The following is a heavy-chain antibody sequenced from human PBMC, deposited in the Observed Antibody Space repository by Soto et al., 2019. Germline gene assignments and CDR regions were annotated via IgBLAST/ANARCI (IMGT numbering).Heavy chain of an antibody. D-gene: IGHD2-8*01. CDR1: GLTFSSYE. CDR3: ARRGYCTNGVCYGPIDY. Sequence: GGPLRLSCAASGLTFSSYEMNWVRRAPGKGLEWVSYISISGSTIYYADSVKGRFTISRDNAKNSLYLQMNSLRAEDTAVYYCARRGYCTNGVCYGPIDYWGQGTLVTVSS. CDR2: ISISGSTI. J-gene: IGHJ4*02. V-gene: IGHV3-48*03.